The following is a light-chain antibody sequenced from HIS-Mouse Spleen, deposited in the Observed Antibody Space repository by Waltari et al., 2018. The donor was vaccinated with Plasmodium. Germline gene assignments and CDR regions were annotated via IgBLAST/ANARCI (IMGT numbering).Light chain of an antibody. J-gene: IGLJ3*02. CDR3: SSYTSSSTWV. V-gene: IGLV2-14*01. Sequence: QSALTQPASVSGSPGQSITISCTGTSSEVGGSNYVSWYQHHPGKAPKLMIYEVRNRPSGVSNRFSGSKSGNTASLTISGLQAEDEADYYCSSYTSSSTWVFGGGTKLTVL. CDR2: EVR. CDR1: SSEVGGSNY.